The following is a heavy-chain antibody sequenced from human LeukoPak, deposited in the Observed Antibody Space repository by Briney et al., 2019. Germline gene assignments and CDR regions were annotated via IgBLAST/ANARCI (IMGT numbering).Heavy chain of an antibody. CDR2: ISSSSSYI. V-gene: IGHV3-21*01. CDR3: ARGKSTSCYHWFDP. CDR1: GFTFSNAW. Sequence: GGSLRLSCAASGFTFSNAWMNWVRQAPGKGLEWVSSISSSSSYIYYADSVKGRFTISRDNAKNSLYLQMNSLRAEDTAVYYCARGKSTSCYHWFDPWGQGTLVTVSS. J-gene: IGHJ5*02. D-gene: IGHD2-2*01.